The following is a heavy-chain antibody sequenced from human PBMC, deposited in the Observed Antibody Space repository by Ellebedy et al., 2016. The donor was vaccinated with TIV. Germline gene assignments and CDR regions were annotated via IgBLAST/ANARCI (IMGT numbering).Heavy chain of an antibody. D-gene: IGHD6-13*01. J-gene: IGHJ4*02. V-gene: IGHV1-2*04. CDR3: ARDRFKGAAGLDY. Sequence: ASVKVSCXASGYTFTGYYMHWVRQAPGQGLEWMGWINPNSGGTNYAQKFQGWVTMTTDTSTSTAYMELRSLRSDDTAVYYCARDRFKGAAGLDYWGQGTLVTVSS. CDR2: INPNSGGT. CDR1: GYTFTGYY.